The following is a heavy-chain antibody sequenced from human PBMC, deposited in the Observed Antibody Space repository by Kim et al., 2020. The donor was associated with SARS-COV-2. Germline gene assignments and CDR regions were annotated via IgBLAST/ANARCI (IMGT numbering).Heavy chain of an antibody. CDR1: GFTFSNAW. D-gene: IGHD3-10*01. Sequence: GGSLRLSCAASGFTFSNAWMSWVRQAPGKGLEWVGRIKSKTDGGTTDYAAPVKGRFTISRDDSKNTLYLQMNSLKTEDTAVYYCTTDPTLWFGELLPFDYWGQGTLVTVSS. V-gene: IGHV3-15*01. J-gene: IGHJ4*02. CDR2: IKSKTDGGTT. CDR3: TTDPTLWFGELLPFDY.